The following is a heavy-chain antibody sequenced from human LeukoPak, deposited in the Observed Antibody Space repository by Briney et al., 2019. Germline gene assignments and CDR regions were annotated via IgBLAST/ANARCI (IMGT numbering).Heavy chain of an antibody. CDR1: GGSISSYY. CDR3: ARGGGMTTVTTVDY. V-gene: IGHV4-59*01. J-gene: IGHJ4*02. D-gene: IGHD4-17*01. Sequence: PSETLSLTCTVSGGSISSYYWSWIRQLPGKGLEWIGYIYYSGSTNYNPSLKSRVTISVDTSKNQFSLKLSSVTAADTAVYYCARGGGMTTVTTVDYWGQGTLVTVSS. CDR2: IYYSGST.